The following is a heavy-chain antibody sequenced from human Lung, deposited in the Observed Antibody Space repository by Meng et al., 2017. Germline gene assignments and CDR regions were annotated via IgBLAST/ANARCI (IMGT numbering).Heavy chain of an antibody. J-gene: IGHJ4*02. V-gene: IGHV4-34*02. Sequence: VQATPWGASLSKPSEPPSLTCVFSVGSFSDYYCSWIRQPPGKGLEWIGEINHSGSTNYNPSLESRATISVDTSQNNLSLKLSSVTAADSAVYYCARGPTTMAHDFDYWGQGTLVTVSS. CDR1: VGSFSDYY. CDR2: INHSGST. D-gene: IGHD4-11*01. CDR3: ARGPTTMAHDFDY.